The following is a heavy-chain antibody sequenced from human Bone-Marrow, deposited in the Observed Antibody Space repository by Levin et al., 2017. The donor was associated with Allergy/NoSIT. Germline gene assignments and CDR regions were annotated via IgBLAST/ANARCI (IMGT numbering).Heavy chain of an antibody. CDR3: ASSTVSYALDV. CDR1: GFTFSQYW. J-gene: IGHJ6*02. CDR2: IKYDGSEK. Sequence: GGSLRLSCAASGFTFSQYWMTWVRQAPGKRLEWVANIKYDGSEKYYVDSVKGRFTISRDNAKNSVYLQMISLWVEDTAIFYCASSTVSYALDVWGQGTTVTVSS. V-gene: IGHV3-7*01. D-gene: IGHD3-16*01.